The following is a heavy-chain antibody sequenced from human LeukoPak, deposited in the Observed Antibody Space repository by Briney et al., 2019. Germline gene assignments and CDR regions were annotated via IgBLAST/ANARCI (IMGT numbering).Heavy chain of an antibody. CDR2: ISSSGSTI. V-gene: IGHV3-48*03. Sequence: PGGSLRLSCAASGLTFSSYEMNWVRQAPGKGLEWVSYISSSGSTIYYADSVKGRFTISRDNAKNSLYLQMNSLRAEDTAVYYCARAKGYFDYYMDVWGKGTTVTISS. D-gene: IGHD3-9*01. J-gene: IGHJ6*03. CDR1: GLTFSSYE. CDR3: ARAKGYFDYYMDV.